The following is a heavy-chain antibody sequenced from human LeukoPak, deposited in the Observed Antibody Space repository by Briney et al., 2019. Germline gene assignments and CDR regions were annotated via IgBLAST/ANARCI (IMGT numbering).Heavy chain of an antibody. CDR1: GFTFSNYS. CDR3: TKDSGTYFHYFDY. D-gene: IGHD1-26*01. J-gene: IGHJ4*02. CDR2: ISGSGTYT. V-gene: IGHV3-23*01. Sequence: GGPLRLSCAASGFTFSNYSMSWVRQAPGKALEGASGISGSGTYTYYADSVKGRFTISRDNSKNTLYLQMNSLRAEDTAVYYCTKDSGTYFHYFDYWGQGTPVTVSS.